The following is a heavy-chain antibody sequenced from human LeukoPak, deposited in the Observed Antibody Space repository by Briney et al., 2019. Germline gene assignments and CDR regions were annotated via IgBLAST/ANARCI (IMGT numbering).Heavy chain of an antibody. Sequence: GGSLRLSCAASGFTFDDYAMHWVRQAPGKGLEWVSGISWNSGSIGYADSVKGRFTISRDNAKNSLYLQMNSLRAEDTAVYYCARDRLDILTGSPGAFDIWGQGTMVTVSS. CDR2: ISWNSGSI. D-gene: IGHD3-9*01. J-gene: IGHJ3*02. V-gene: IGHV3-9*01. CDR1: GFTFDDYA. CDR3: ARDRLDILTGSPGAFDI.